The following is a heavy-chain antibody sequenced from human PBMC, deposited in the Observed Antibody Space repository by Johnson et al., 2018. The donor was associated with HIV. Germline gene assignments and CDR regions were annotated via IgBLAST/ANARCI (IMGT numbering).Heavy chain of an antibody. CDR3: ATDRLNDYVWGSYRYIGDDAFDI. CDR1: GFTFSNAW. D-gene: IGHD3-16*02. Sequence: EVQLVESGGGLVQPGGSLRLSCAASGFTFSNAWMSWVRQAPGKGLEWVGRIKSKTDGGTTDYIAPVKGRFTISRDDSKNTMYLQMSSLKTEDTAVYFCATDRLNDYVWGSYRYIGDDAFDIWGQGTMVTVSS. V-gene: IGHV3-15*01. CDR2: IKSKTDGGTT. J-gene: IGHJ3*02.